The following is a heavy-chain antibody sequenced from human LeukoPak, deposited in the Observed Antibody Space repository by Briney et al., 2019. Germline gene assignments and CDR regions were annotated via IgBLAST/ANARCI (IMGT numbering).Heavy chain of an antibody. Sequence: ASVKVSCKASGYTFTGYYIHWVRQAPGQGLEWMGWINPNSGGTNYAQKFQGRVTMTRDRSINTAYMDLRSLTSDDTAVYYCARDKPAEAALDFWGQGTLVTTSS. CDR2: INPNSGGT. V-gene: IGHV1-2*02. J-gene: IGHJ4*02. CDR1: GYTFTGYY. CDR3: ARDKPAEAALDF.